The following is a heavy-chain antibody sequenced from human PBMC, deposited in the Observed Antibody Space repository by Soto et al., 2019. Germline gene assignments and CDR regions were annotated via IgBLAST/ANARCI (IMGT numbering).Heavy chain of an antibody. CDR3: ASDYCSSTSCPGYFDY. CDR2: IYYSGST. J-gene: IGHJ4*02. Sequence: QLQLQESGPGLVKPSETLSLTCTVSGGSISSSSYYWGWIRQPPGKGLEWIGSIYYSGSTYYNPSLKSRVTISVDTSKNQFSLKLSSVTAADTAVYYCASDYCSSTSCPGYFDYWGQGTLVTVSS. CDR1: GGSISSSSYY. V-gene: IGHV4-39*01. D-gene: IGHD2-2*01.